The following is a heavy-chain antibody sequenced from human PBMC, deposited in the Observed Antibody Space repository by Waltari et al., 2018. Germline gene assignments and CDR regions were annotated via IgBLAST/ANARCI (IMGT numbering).Heavy chain of an antibody. J-gene: IGHJ3*02. CDR1: GFTFRSYA. CDR3: AKGATGTTGTFDI. CDR2: IRGSGGST. D-gene: IGHD1-1*01. Sequence: EVQLLESGGGLVQRGGSLRLSCAASGFTFRSYAMSWVRQAPGKGLEWVSSIRGSGGSTDYADSVKGHFTISRDNSKNTLYLQMNSLRAEDTAVYYCAKGATGTTGTFDIWGQGTMVTVSS. V-gene: IGHV3-23*01.